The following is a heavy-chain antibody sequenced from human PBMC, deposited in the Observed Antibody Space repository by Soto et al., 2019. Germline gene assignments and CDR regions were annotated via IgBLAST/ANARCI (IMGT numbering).Heavy chain of an antibody. CDR3: AREEPPYGMDV. V-gene: IGHV3-30-3*01. CDR1: GFTFSSYA. D-gene: IGHD1-26*01. J-gene: IGHJ6*02. Sequence: GGSLRLSCAASGFTFSSYAMHWVRQAPGKGLEWVAVISYDGSNKYYADSVKGRFTISRDNSKNTLYLQMNSLRAEDTAVYYCAREEPPYGMDVWGQGTTVTVSS. CDR2: ISYDGSNK.